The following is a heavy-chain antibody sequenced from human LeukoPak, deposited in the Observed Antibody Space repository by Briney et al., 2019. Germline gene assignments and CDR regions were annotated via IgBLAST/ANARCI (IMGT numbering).Heavy chain of an antibody. D-gene: IGHD3-22*01. CDR1: GFTFSSYG. J-gene: IGHJ6*02. Sequence: GRSLRLSCAASGFTFSSYGMHWVRQAPGKGLEWVAVIWYDGSNKYYADSVKGRFTISRDNSKNTLYLQMNSLRAEDTAVYYCARGMIVGGYYGMDVWGQGTTVTVSS. CDR3: ARGMIVGGYYGMDV. V-gene: IGHV3-33*01. CDR2: IWYDGSNK.